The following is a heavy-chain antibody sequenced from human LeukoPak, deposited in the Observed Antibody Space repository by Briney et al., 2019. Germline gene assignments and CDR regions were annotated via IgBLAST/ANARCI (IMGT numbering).Heavy chain of an antibody. CDR3: ARDQYGDYVDY. CDR2: IYYSGST. D-gene: IGHD4-17*01. CDR1: GGSISSYY. V-gene: IGHV4-59*01. Sequence: SETLSLTCTVSGGSISSYYWSWIRQPPGKGLEWIGYIYYSGSTNYNPSLKSRVTISVDTSKNQFSLKLSSVTAADMAVYYCARDQYGDYVDYWGQGTLVTVSS. J-gene: IGHJ4*02.